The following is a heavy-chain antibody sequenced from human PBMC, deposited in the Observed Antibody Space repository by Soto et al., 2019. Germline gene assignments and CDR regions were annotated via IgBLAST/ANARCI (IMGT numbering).Heavy chain of an antibody. CDR3: ARDFLDSSPDY. CDR1: GFMFSDYT. J-gene: IGHJ4*02. CDR2: ISGSATTT. D-gene: IGHD6-13*01. V-gene: IGHV3-23*01. Sequence: HPGGSLRLSCVASGFMFSDYTMSWFRQSPGKGLQWVSGISGSATTTYYADTVEGRFTISRDNSKNTLYLQMNSLRAEDTAVYYCARDFLDSSPDYWGQGTLVTVSS.